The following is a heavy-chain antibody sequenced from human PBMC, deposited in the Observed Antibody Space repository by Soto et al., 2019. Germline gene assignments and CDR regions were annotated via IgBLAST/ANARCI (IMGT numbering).Heavy chain of an antibody. CDR1: SGPSKSHN. J-gene: IGHJ6*01. CDR2: VYDTWST. Sequence: QVQVQQSGPGLVKPSETLSLTCTVSSGPSKSHNWGWIRQPPGRGLEWIGYVYDTWSTSYNPSLKSRVTVSADASKNRISLTLRFVTAAVTAVYYCVRQGIGFLHGLVDVWGQGTTVIVSS. V-gene: IGHV4-59*08. D-gene: IGHD3-10*01. CDR3: VRQGIGFLHGLVDV.